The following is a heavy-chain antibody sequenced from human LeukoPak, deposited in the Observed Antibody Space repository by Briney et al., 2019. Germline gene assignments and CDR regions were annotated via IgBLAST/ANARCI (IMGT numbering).Heavy chain of an antibody. V-gene: IGHV3-20*04. CDR1: GFPFDDHG. D-gene: IGHD4/OR15-4a*01. CDR3: ARDLGVYGAPDH. J-gene: IGHJ4*02. CDR2: INWNGGST. Sequence: GGSLRLPCVASGFPFDDHGMSWVRQAPGQGLEWVSGINWNGGSTTHVDSVKGRFSISRDNAKNSLYLQMHSLRDEDTALYYCARDLGVYGAPDHWGQGTLVTVSS.